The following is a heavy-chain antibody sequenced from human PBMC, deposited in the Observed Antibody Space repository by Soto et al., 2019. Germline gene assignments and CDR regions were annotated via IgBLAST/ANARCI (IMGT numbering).Heavy chain of an antibody. V-gene: IGHV3-21*01. CDR1: GFTFSSYS. J-gene: IGHJ6*02. CDR2: ISSSSSYI. Sequence: PGGSLRLSCAASGFTFSSYSMNWVRQAPGKGLEWVSSISSSSSYIYYADSVKGRFTISRDNAKNSLYLQMNSLLAEDTAVYYCARSMVPTDLYHYYGMDVWGQGTTVTVSS. CDR3: ARSMVPTDLYHYYGMDV. D-gene: IGHD3-10*01.